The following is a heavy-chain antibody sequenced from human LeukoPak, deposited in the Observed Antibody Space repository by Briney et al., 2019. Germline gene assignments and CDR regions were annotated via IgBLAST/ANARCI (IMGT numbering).Heavy chain of an antibody. CDR3: ARGGITMVRGVVTLNWFDP. CDR2: ISAYNGNT. Sequence: ASVKVSCKASGYTFTSYGISWVRQAPGQGLEWMGWISAYNGNTNYAQKFQGRVTMTTDTSTSTAYMELRSLRSDDTAVYYCARGGITMVRGVVTLNWFDPWGQGTLVTVSS. D-gene: IGHD3-10*01. CDR1: GYTFTSYG. V-gene: IGHV1-18*04. J-gene: IGHJ5*02.